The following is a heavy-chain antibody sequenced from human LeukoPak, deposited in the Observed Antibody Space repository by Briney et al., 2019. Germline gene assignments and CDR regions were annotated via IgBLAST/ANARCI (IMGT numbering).Heavy chain of an antibody. CDR2: INHSGST. CDR1: GGSFSGYY. J-gene: IGHJ6*03. CDR3: ARVQAAMMPYYMDV. Sequence: SETLSLTCAVYGGSFSGYYWSWIRQPPGKGLEWIGEINHSGSTNYNPSLKSRVTISVDKSKNQFSLKLSSVTAADTAVYYCARVQAAMMPYYMDVWGKGTTVTVSS. V-gene: IGHV4-34*01. D-gene: IGHD2-2*01.